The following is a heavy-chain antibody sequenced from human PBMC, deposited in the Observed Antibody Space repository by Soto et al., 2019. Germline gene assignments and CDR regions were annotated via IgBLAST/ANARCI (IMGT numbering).Heavy chain of an antibody. CDR1: GGSSSGYY. CDR3: ARGNRVGFWSGYSNWFDP. Sequence: SETLSLTCAVYGGSSSGYYWSWIRQPPGKGLEWIGEINHSGSTNYNPSLKSRVTISVDTSKNQFSLKLSSVTAADTAVYYCARGNRVGFWSGYSNWFDPWGQGPLVTVSS. D-gene: IGHD3-3*01. J-gene: IGHJ5*02. CDR2: INHSGST. V-gene: IGHV4-34*01.